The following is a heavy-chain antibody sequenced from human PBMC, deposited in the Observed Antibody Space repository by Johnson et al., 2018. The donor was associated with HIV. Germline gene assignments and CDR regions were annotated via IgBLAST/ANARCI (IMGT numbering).Heavy chain of an antibody. V-gene: IGHV3-23*04. CDR1: GFTFSTYA. CDR3: AKVAVATAAGGVALDI. CDR2: ISISGDVT. J-gene: IGHJ3*02. D-gene: IGHD6-13*01. Sequence: VQLVESGGGLVQPGGSLRLSCAASGFTFSTYAMTWVRQAPGKGLEWVSTISISGDVTYFADSVKGRFTISRDNSKNTLYLQMNSLRVEDTAVYYCAKVAVATAAGGVALDIWGPGTMVTVS.